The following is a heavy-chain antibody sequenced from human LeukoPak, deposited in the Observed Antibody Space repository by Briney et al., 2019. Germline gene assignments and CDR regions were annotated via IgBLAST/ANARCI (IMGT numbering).Heavy chain of an antibody. CDR2: INPSGGST. Sequence: ASVKVSCKASGYTFTSYYMHWVRQAPGQGLEWMGIINPSGGSTSYAQKFQGRVTMTRDTSTSTVYMELSSLRSEDTAVYYCASEGSGYYDFWSGYYTTYYGMDVWGQGTTVTVSS. J-gene: IGHJ6*02. V-gene: IGHV1-46*01. CDR3: ASEGSGYYDFWSGYYTTYYGMDV. D-gene: IGHD3-3*01. CDR1: GYTFTSYY.